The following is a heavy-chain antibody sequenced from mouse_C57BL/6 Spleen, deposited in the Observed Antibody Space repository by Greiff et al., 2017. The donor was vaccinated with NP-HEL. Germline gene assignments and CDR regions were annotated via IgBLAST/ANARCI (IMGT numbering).Heavy chain of an antibody. CDR1: GYTFTSYW. V-gene: IGHV1-50*01. D-gene: IGHD1-1*01. CDR2: IDPSDSYT. Sequence: QVQLQQPGAELVKPGASVKLSCKASGYTFTSYWMQWVKQRPGQGLEWIGEIDPSDSYTNYNQKFKGKATLTVDTSSSTAYMQRSSLTSEDSAVYYCARRYYGSGAWFAYWGQGTLVTVSA. CDR3: ARRYYGSGAWFAY. J-gene: IGHJ3*01.